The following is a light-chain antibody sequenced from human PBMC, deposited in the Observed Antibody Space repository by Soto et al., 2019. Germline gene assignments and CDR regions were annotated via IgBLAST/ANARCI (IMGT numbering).Light chain of an antibody. CDR1: QSVSSSY. J-gene: IGKJ4*01. CDR3: QQYGSSPILT. CDR2: GAS. Sequence: EIVLTQSPGTLSLSPGERATLSCRASQSVSSSYLAWYQQKLGQAPRLLIYGASSRATGIPDRFSGSGSGTDFPLTISRLEPEDFAVYYCQQYGSSPILTFGGGTKVEIK. V-gene: IGKV3-20*01.